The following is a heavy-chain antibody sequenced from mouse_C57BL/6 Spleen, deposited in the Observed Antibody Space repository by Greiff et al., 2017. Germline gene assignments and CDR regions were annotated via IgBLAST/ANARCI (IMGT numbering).Heavy chain of an antibody. Sequence: EVQLVESGGGLVQPKGSLKLSCAASGFSFNTYAMNWVRQAPGKGLEWVARIRSKSNNYATYYADSVKDRFTISRDDSESMLYLQMNNLKTEDTAMYYCVRWGYDYDGCFDYWGQGTTLTVSS. CDR1: GFSFNTYA. D-gene: IGHD2-4*01. CDR2: IRSKSNNYAT. CDR3: VRWGYDYDGCFDY. V-gene: IGHV10-1*01. J-gene: IGHJ2*01.